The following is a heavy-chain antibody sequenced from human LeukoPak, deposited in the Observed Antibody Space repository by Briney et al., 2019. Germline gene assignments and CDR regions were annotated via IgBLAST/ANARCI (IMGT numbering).Heavy chain of an antibody. Sequence: TASETLSLTCTVSDGSISRHYWSWIRQPPGKGLEWIGYIYYSGRTKWNPSLQSRVTVSLDTSENNFSLKLTSVTAADTAVYYCARFLDNDSSGDPDTFDMWGQGTVVTVSS. CDR2: IYYSGRT. J-gene: IGHJ3*02. CDR3: ARFLDNDSSGDPDTFDM. CDR1: DGSISRHY. D-gene: IGHD3-22*01. V-gene: IGHV4-59*11.